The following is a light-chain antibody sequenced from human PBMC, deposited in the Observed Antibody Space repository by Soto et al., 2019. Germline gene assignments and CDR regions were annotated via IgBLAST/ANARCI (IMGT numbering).Light chain of an antibody. V-gene: IGLV2-14*01. J-gene: IGLJ2*01. Sequence: QSALTQPAYVSGSPGQSITISCTGTTSDVGGYNYVSWYQQHPGKAPKLMIYEVNNRPSGVSNRFSGSKSGNTASLTISGLQAEDEADYYCSSDTSSSTVVFGGGTKVTVL. CDR3: SSDTSSSTVV. CDR1: TSDVGGYNY. CDR2: EVN.